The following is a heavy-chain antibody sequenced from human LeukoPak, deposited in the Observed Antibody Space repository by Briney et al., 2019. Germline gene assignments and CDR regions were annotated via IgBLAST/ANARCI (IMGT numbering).Heavy chain of an antibody. Sequence: SETLSLTCTVSGGSLSGHYWSWIRQPPGKRLEWIGYVSYTGRTKYNPSLQSRVTISIDTSKTQFSLRLTSLTAADTAFYYCARGRDRSKAGEHWGQGTLVTVSS. D-gene: IGHD2-21*01. V-gene: IGHV4-59*11. CDR1: GGSLSGHY. J-gene: IGHJ4*02. CDR3: ARGRDRSKAGEH. CDR2: VSYTGRT.